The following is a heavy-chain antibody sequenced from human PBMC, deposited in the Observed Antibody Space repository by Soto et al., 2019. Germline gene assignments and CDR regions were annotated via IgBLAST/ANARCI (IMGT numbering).Heavy chain of an antibody. D-gene: IGHD3-22*01. J-gene: IGHJ5*02. V-gene: IGHV4-61*01. CDR3: ARDGSYDSSGYYSPGRFDP. CDR2: IYYSGST. CDR1: GGSVSSGSYY. Sequence: SETLSLTCTVSGGSVSSGSYYWSCIRQPPGKGLEWIGYIYYSGSTNYNPSLKSRVTISVDTSKNQFSLKLSSVTAADTAVYYCARDGSYDSSGYYSPGRFDPWGQGTLVTVSS.